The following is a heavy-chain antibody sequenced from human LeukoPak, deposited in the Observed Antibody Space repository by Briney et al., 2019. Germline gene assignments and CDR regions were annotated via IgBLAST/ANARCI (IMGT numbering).Heavy chain of an antibody. Sequence: ASVTVSCKASGYTFTEHFIHWVRQAPGQGLQYMGWIHPASANTVYAQMFHGRVTLTRHTPATTTYMELSGLRSDDTAVYYCARDLRPANLWGQGTLVTVSP. D-gene: IGHD1-7*01. CDR3: ARDLRPANL. CDR1: GYTFTEHF. V-gene: IGHV1-2*02. CDR2: IHPASANT. J-gene: IGHJ4*02.